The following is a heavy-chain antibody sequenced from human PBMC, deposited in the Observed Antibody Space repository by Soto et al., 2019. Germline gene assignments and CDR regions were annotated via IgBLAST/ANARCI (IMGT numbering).Heavy chain of an antibody. J-gene: IGHJ4*02. D-gene: IGHD4-17*01. Sequence: ASVKVSCKASGYTFTTYAIHWVRQAPGQRLEWMGWINTSNGNTKYSQNFQGRVTITTDESTSTAYMELSSLRAEDTAVYYCAKVHAPTRVTTTFDYWGQGTLVTVSS. V-gene: IGHV1-3*04. CDR3: AKVHAPTRVTTTFDY. CDR2: INTSNGNT. CDR1: GYTFTTYA.